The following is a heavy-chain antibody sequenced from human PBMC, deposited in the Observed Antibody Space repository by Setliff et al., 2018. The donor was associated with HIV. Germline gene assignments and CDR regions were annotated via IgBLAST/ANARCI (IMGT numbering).Heavy chain of an antibody. CDR2: MNPNSGNT. J-gene: IGHJ4*02. Sequence: GASVKVSCKASGYTFTRYDINWVGQATGQGLEWMGWMNPNSGNTGYAQKFQGRVTMTRNTSISTAYMELSSLRSEDTAVYYCATSVATFDSVDYWGQGTLVTVSS. CDR1: GYTFTRYD. D-gene: IGHD1-26*01. V-gene: IGHV1-8*01. CDR3: ATSVATFDSVDY.